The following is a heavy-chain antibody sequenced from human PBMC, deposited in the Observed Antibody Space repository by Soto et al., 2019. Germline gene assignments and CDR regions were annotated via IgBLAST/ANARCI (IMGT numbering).Heavy chain of an antibody. CDR3: VRARGYYGMDV. J-gene: IGHJ6*02. CDR2: ISSDGITI. V-gene: IGHV3-74*01. CDR1: GFTFINSW. Sequence: GGSLNLSFAALGFTFINSWLPWVRQPPGKGLVWVALISSDGITISYADSVKGRFTISRDNAKNTLYLQMNSLRAEDTAMYYCVRARGYYGMDVWGQGTAVTVSS.